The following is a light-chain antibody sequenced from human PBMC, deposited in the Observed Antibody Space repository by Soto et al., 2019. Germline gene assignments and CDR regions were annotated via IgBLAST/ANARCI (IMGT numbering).Light chain of an antibody. J-gene: IGKJ2*01. CDR1: QSVSSSY. Sequence: EIVLTQSPGTLSLSPGERATLSCRASQSVSSSYLAWYQQNPGQAPRLLIYGASSRATGIPDRFSGSGSGTDFTLSIIRLEPEDFAVYYCQQYGRSPYTFGQGTKLEIK. CDR2: GAS. CDR3: QQYGRSPYT. V-gene: IGKV3-20*01.